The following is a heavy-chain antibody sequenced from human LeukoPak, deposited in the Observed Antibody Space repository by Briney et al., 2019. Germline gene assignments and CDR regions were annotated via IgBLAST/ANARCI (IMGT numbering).Heavy chain of an antibody. D-gene: IGHD3-16*02. CDR1: GFTFSSYT. CDR3: ARDARDDYVWGSYRAIDY. Sequence: GGSLRLSCAASGFTFSSYTMNWVRQAPGKGLEWVSCISSSSSYIYYADSVKGRFTISRDNAKNSLYLQMNSLRAEDTAVYYCARDARDDYVWGSYRAIDYWGQGTLVTVSS. V-gene: IGHV3-21*01. J-gene: IGHJ4*02. CDR2: ISSSSSYI.